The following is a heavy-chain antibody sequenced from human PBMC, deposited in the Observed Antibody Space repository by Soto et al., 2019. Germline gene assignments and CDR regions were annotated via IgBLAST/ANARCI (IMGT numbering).Heavy chain of an antibody. V-gene: IGHV3-30*04. CDR1: GFTFSSYA. CDR3: AKVFYYYDSSGYYYLDY. D-gene: IGHD3-22*01. J-gene: IGHJ4*02. Sequence: GGSLRLSCAASGFTFSSYAMHWVRQAPGTGLEWVAVISYDGRDKYYPDSVKGRFTISRDNSKNTLYLQMSSLRAEDTAVYYCAKVFYYYDSSGYYYLDYWGQGTLVTVSS. CDR2: ISYDGRDK.